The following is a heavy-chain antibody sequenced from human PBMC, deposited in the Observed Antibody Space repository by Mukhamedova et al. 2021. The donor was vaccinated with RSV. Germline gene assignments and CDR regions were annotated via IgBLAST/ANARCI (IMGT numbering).Heavy chain of an antibody. CDR2: GST. V-gene: IGHV1-46*01. D-gene: IGHD6-19*01. Sequence: GSTTYVQKFQGRATMTRDTSTSTVYMELSSLRSDDTAVYYCARDLVAVTAWDFDSWGQGTMVTVSS. CDR3: ARDLVAVTAWDFDS. J-gene: IGHJ4*02.